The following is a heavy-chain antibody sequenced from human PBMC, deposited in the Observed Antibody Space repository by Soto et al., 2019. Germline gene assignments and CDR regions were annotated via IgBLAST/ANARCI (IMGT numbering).Heavy chain of an antibody. J-gene: IGHJ4*02. V-gene: IGHV3-30*18. Sequence: GGSLRLSCVGSGFTFSNYGVHWVRQPPGKGLEWVALISDDGDKRYYADSVRGRLIISRDNSKDTLYLQMNSLGPDETAVYFCAKARVRIVGANSFDYWGQGTPVTVSS. CDR2: ISDDGDKR. CDR3: AKARVRIVGANSFDY. D-gene: IGHD1-26*01. CDR1: GFTFSNYG.